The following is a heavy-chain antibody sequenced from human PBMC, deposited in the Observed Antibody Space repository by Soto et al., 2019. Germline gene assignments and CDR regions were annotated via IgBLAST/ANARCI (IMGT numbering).Heavy chain of an antibody. J-gene: IGHJ5*02. CDR3: AGRSSLASVQVYFGEISNYNWFDP. D-gene: IGHD3-10*01. V-gene: IGHV4-39*01. CDR2: IYYSGST. CDR1: GGSISSSSYY. Sequence: SETLSLTCTVSGGSISSSSYYWGWIRQPPGKGLEWIGSIYYSGSTYYNPSLQGRVTISVDTSKNQFSLKLSSVTAADTAVYFCAGRSSLASVQVYFGEISNYNWFDPWGQGTLVTVSS.